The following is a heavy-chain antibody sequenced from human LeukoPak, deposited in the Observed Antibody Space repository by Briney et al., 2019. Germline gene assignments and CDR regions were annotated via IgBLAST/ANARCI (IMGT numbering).Heavy chain of an antibody. J-gene: IGHJ4*02. V-gene: IGHV1-2*06. D-gene: IGHD4-17*01. CDR3: ASGTYGDYSLDF. Sequence: GASVKVSCKASGYTFTGYHLHWVRQAPGQGLEWMGRINPDRGGTDYAQKFQGRVTMTGDTSIGTAYMELSRLRSDDTAIYYCASGTYGDYSLDFWGQGTLVTVSP. CDR1: GYTFTGYH. CDR2: INPDRGGT.